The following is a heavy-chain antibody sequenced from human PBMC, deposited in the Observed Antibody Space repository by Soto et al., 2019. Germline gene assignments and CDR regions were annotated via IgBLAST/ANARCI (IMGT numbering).Heavy chain of an antibody. Sequence: PSQTLSLTCVISGDSVSRNSAAWNWISQSPSRGLEWLGRTYYRSQWYTDYAVSVKSRMTISLDTSKNQFYQQLNSVTPEDTAVYYFVRGRGAATTSPVYYDIDVWGQGTRGTRSS. D-gene: IGHD1-1*01. V-gene: IGHV6-1*01. CDR1: GDSVSRNSAA. CDR2: TYYRSQWYT. J-gene: IGHJ6*02. CDR3: VRGRGAATTSPVYYDIDV.